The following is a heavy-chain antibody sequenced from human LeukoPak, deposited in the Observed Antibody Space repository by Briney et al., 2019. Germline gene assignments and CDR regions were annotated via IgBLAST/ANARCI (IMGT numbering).Heavy chain of an antibody. CDR1: FGSISSGGYY. J-gene: IGHJ3*02. Sequence: TLSLTCTVSFGSISSGGYYWSWIRQHPGKGLEWIGYIYYSGSTYYNPSRKIPVTIAVDKTKNQFSLNLSSVTAADTAVYYCAATYYYDSSGPQSAFDIWGQGTMVTVSS. V-gene: IGHV4-31*01. CDR3: AATYYYDSSGPQSAFDI. CDR2: IYYSGST. D-gene: IGHD3-22*01.